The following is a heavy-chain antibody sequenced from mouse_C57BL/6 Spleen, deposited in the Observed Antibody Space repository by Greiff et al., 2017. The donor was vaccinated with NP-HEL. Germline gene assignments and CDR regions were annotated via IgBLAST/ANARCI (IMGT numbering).Heavy chain of an antibody. CDR1: GYTFTSYW. J-gene: IGHJ4*01. V-gene: IGHV1-59*01. D-gene: IGHD1-2*01. CDR3: ARGATAYYYAMDY. CDR2: IDPSDSYT. Sequence: QVQLQQSVAELVRPGTSVKLSCKASGYTFTSYWMHWVKQRPGQGLEWIGVIDPSDSYTNYNQKFKGKATLTVDTSSSTAYMQLSSLTSEDSAVYYCARGATAYYYAMDYWGQGTSVTVSS.